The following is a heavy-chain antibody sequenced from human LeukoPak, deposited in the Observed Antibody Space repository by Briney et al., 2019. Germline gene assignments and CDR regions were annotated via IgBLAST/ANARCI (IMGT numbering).Heavy chain of an antibody. D-gene: IGHD4/OR15-4a*01. CDR2: INHSGST. CDR1: GGSFSGYY. Sequence: SETLSLTCAVYGGSFSGYYWSWIRQPPGKGLEWIGEINHSGSTNYNPSLKSRVTISVDTSKNQFSLKLSSVTAADTAVYYCARLWRSPPYYYYYGMDVWGQGTTVTVSS. V-gene: IGHV4-34*01. CDR3: ARLWRSPPYYYYYGMDV. J-gene: IGHJ6*02.